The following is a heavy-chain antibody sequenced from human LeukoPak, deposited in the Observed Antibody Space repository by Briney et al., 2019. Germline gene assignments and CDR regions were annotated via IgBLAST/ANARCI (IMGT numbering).Heavy chain of an antibody. D-gene: IGHD6-13*01. CDR2: IYTSGST. J-gene: IGHJ6*02. CDR3: ARDSRPGAAAGNLGLPRDYYYYGMDV. CDR1: GGSISSGSYY. Sequence: SETLSLTCTVSGGSISSGSYYWSWIRQPAGKGLEWIGRIYTSGSTNYNPSLKSRVTISVDTSKNQFSLKLSSVTAADTAVYYCARDSRPGAAAGNLGLPRDYYYYGMDVWGQGTTVTVSS. V-gene: IGHV4-61*02.